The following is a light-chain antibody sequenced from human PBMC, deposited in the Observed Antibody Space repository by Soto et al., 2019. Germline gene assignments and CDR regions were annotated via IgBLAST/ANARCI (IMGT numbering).Light chain of an antibody. CDR1: QSVSSQ. CDR3: QQRCDWPLT. Sequence: EIVLTQSPATLSLSPGERGTLSCRASQSVSSQLAWYQQKPGQAPRLLIYDASNRATGIPARFSGSGSATDFTLTISSLEPEDFAVYFCQQRCDWPLTFGGGTKVEIK. V-gene: IGKV3-11*01. CDR2: DAS. J-gene: IGKJ4*01.